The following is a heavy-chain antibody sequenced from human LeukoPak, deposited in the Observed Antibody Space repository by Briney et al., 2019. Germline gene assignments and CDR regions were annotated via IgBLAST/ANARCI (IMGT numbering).Heavy chain of an antibody. CDR1: GGSFSGYY. CDR2: INHSGST. V-gene: IGHV4-34*01. CDR3: ARLRGSAYYYDSSGYYFLVSNYYYYMDV. Sequence: SETLSLTCAVYGGSFSGYYWSWIRQPPGKGLEWIGEINHSGSTNYNPSLKSRVTMSVDTSKNQFSLKLSSVTAADTAVYYCARLRGSAYYYDSSGYYFLVSNYYYYMDVWGKGTTVTISS. J-gene: IGHJ6*03. D-gene: IGHD3-22*01.